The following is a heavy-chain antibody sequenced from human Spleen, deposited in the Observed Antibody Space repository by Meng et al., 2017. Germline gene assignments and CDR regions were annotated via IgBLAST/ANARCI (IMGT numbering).Heavy chain of an antibody. J-gene: IGHJ4*02. CDR3: AREGGRLI. CDR2: ISSSSSYI. Sequence: GESLKISCAASGFTFSSYSMNWVRQAPGKGLEWVSSISSSSSYIYYADSVKGRFTISRDNSKNTLYLQMNSLRAEDTAVYYCAREGGRLIWGQGTLVTVSS. V-gene: IGHV3-21*01. D-gene: IGHD3-16*01. CDR1: GFTFSSYS.